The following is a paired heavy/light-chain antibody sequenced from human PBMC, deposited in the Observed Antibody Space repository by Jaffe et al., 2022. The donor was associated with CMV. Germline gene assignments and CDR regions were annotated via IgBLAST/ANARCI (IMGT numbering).Light chain of an antibody. J-gene: IGLJ3*02. V-gene: IGLV2-14*03. CDR3: SSYTSSSSSRV. Sequence: QSALTQPASVSGSPGQSITISCTGTSSDVGGYNYVSWYQQHPGKAPKLMIYDVSNRPSGVSNRFSGSKSGNTASLTISGLQAEDEADYYCSSYTSSSSSRVFGGGTKLTVL. CDR2: DVS. CDR1: SSDVGGYNY.
Heavy chain of an antibody. CDR3: AREGAYCGGDCYHNAFDI. CDR1: GYTFTGYY. V-gene: IGHV1-2*02. Sequence: QVQLVQSGAEVKKPGASVKVSCKASGYTFTGYYMHWVRQAPGQGLEWMGWINPNSGGTNYAQKFQGRVTMTRDTSISTAYMELSRLRSDDTAVYYCAREGAYCGGDCYHNAFDIWGQGTMVTVSS. J-gene: IGHJ3*02. D-gene: IGHD2-21*02. CDR2: INPNSGGT.